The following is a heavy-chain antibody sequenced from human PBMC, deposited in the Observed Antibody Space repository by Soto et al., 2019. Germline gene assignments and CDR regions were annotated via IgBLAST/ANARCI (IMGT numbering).Heavy chain of an antibody. J-gene: IGHJ5*02. CDR2: INVGNGNT. Sequence: EASVKVSCTTSGYSLASYAMHWVRQAPGQRLEWMGWINVGNGNTQYPQKFQGRVTITRDTSASTVYMELRSLRSEDTAVYYCARENSKWGEANWFDPWGQGTLVTVSS. V-gene: IGHV1-3*01. CDR3: ARENSKWGEANWFDP. D-gene: IGHD7-27*01. CDR1: GYSLASYA.